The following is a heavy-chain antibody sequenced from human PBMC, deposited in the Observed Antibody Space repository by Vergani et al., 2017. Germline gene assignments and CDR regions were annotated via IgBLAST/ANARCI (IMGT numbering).Heavy chain of an antibody. V-gene: IGHV3-30*02. CDR3: ATAGAAYCRGASCYDFFEY. Sequence: QVQLVESGGGVVQPGGSLRLSCAASGFTFTNYGMHWVRQAPGKGLEWVAFTRYDGIVGYYGDSVRGRFTISRDNSKNTLYLQMNRLRPEETAVYYCATAGAAYCRGASCYDFFEYWGQGTLVTVAS. J-gene: IGHJ4*02. CDR1: GFTFTNYG. CDR2: TRYDGIVG. D-gene: IGHD2-15*01.